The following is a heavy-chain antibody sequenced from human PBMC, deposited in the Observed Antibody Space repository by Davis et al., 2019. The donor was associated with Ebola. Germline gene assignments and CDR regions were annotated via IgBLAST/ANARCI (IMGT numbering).Heavy chain of an antibody. CDR2: IVVGSGNT. Sequence: AASVKVSCKASGFTFTSSAVQWVRQARGQRLEWIGWIVVGSGNTNYAQKFQERVTITRDKSTSTAYMELSSLRSEDTAVYYCAADVDFRYNWNLFDYWGQGTLVTVSS. CDR3: AADVDFRYNWNLFDY. D-gene: IGHD1-20*01. CDR1: GFTFTSSA. V-gene: IGHV1-58*01. J-gene: IGHJ4*02.